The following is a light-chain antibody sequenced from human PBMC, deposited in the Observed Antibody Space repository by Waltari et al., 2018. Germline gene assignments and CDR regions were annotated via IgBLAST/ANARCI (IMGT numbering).Light chain of an antibody. Sequence: QSALTQPASVSGSPGQSVTIFCAGTSNAVGGYNSVSWYQEHPGQAPRVTIYDVSDRPSGVSDRCSGSKSGNTASLTISGLQAEDEADYYCSAQSSNDVVLFGGGTKLTVL. J-gene: IGLJ2*01. V-gene: IGLV2-14*01. CDR1: SNAVGGYNS. CDR3: SAQSSNDVVL. CDR2: DVS.